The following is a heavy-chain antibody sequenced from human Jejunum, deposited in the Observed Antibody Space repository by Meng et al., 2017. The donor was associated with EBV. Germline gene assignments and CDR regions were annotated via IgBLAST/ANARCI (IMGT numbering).Heavy chain of an antibody. V-gene: IGHV4-61*08. CDR3: ARDQNGSYFAY. CDR1: GGSVCSGGYY. D-gene: IGHD1-26*01. CDR2: IYNSEST. Sequence: QVQLQESGPGLVKPSVTLSLTCTVSGGSVCSGGYYWSWIRQPPGKGLEWIGYIYNSESTNYKSSLKSRVTISADTSKNQFSLRLSSVTAADTAVYYCARDQNGSYFAYWGQGTLVTVSS. J-gene: IGHJ4*02.